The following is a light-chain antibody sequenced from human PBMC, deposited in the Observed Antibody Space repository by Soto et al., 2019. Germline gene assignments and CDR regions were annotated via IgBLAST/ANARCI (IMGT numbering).Light chain of an antibody. Sequence: ERVMTQSPATLSVSPGERVTLSCRASQSVSSNLAWYQQKPGQAPRLLIYGASTRATGIPARFSGSGSGTEFTLTIRSLQSEDFAVYYCQQYNNWPLTFGGGTKVEIK. V-gene: IGKV3-15*01. CDR3: QQYNNWPLT. J-gene: IGKJ4*01. CDR1: QSVSSN. CDR2: GAS.